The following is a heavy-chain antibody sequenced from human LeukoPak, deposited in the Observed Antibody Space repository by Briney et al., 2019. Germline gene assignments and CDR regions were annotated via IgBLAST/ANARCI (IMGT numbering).Heavy chain of an antibody. CDR2: IYYTGST. Sequence: PSETLSLTCTVSGGSIIAYYWTWIRQPPGKEMECIGNIYYTGSTNYKPSLKSRVTISVDTSKNQFSLKVTSVTAADTAVYYCARGQGSLPDYWGQGTLVTVSS. V-gene: IGHV4-59*01. J-gene: IGHJ4*02. D-gene: IGHD2-15*01. CDR1: GGSIIAYY. CDR3: ARGQGSLPDY.